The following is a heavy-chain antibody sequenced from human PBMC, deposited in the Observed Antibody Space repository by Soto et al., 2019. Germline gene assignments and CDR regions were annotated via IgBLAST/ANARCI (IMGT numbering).Heavy chain of an antibody. J-gene: IGHJ5*02. CDR3: ARVVPGAEAWFGP. Sequence: GASVKVSCKTSGYTFSNYGITWVRQAPGQPLEWLGWISLYSDGTNYAQKFQGRVSMTTDTSTTTAYMELRGLRSDDTAVYHCARVVPGAEAWFGPWGQGTLVTVSS. D-gene: IGHD2-2*01. CDR2: ISLYSDGT. CDR1: GYTFSNYG. V-gene: IGHV1-18*01.